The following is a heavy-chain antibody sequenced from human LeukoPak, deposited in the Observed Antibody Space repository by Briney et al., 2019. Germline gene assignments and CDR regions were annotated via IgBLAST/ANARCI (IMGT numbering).Heavy chain of an antibody. CDR2: ISGSGGST. D-gene: IGHD3-10*01. J-gene: IGHJ5*02. V-gene: IGHV3-23*01. CDR3: AKDRGMVRGVITYNWFDP. Sequence: GGSLRLSCAASGFTFSSYAMSWVRQAPGKGLEWGSAISGSGGSTYYADSVKGRFTISRDNSKNTLYLQMNSLRAEDTAVYYCAKDRGMVRGVITYNWFDPWGQGTLVTVSS. CDR1: GFTFSSYA.